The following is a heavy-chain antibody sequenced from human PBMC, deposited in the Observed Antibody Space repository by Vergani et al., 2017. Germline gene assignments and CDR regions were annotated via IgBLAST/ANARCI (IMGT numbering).Heavy chain of an antibody. CDR1: GFTFSSYS. V-gene: IGHV3-21*04. CDR2: ISSSSSYI. Sequence: EVQLVESGGGLVKPGGSLRLSCAASGFTFSSYSMNWVRQAPGKGLEWASSISSSSSYIYYADSVKGRFTISRDNSKNTLYLQMNSLRAEDTAVYYCAKGGEMATIKYYFDYWGQGTLVTVSS. D-gene: IGHD5-24*01. CDR3: AKGGEMATIKYYFDY. J-gene: IGHJ4*02.